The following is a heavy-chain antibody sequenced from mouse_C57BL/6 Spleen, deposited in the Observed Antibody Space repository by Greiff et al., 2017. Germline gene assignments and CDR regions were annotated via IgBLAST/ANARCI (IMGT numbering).Heavy chain of an antibody. CDR1: GYAFSSYW. CDR3: ARAMADYYNLFAY. J-gene: IGHJ3*01. V-gene: IGHV1-80*01. D-gene: IGHD1-1*01. Sequence: QVQLQQSGAELVKPGASVKISCKASGYAFSSYWMNWVKQRPGKGLEWIGQIHPVEGDTNYNGKFKGKATLTADKSASTAYMQLSSLTSEDSAVYFCARAMADYYNLFAYWGQGTLVTVSA. CDR2: IHPVEGDT.